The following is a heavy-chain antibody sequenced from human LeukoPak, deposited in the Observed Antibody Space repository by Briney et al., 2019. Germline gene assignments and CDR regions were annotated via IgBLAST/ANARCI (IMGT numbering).Heavy chain of an antibody. J-gene: IGHJ6*03. CDR1: GRSFSGYY. V-gene: IGHV4-34*01. D-gene: IGHD2-2*01. CDR2: INHSGST. CDR3: ARDRYCSSTSCPMDYYYYYMDV. Sequence: SETLSLTCAVYGRSFSGYYWSWIRQPPGKGLEWIGEINHSGSTNYNPSLKSRVTISVDTSKNQFSLKLSSVTAADTAVYYCARDRYCSSTSCPMDYYYYYMDVWGKGTTVTVSS.